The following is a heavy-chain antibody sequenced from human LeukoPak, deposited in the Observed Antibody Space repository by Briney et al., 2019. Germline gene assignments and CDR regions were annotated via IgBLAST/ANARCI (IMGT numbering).Heavy chain of an antibody. D-gene: IGHD1-26*01. J-gene: IGHJ4*02. Sequence: PSETLSLTCTVSGGSISSYYWSWIRQPPGKGLEWIGYICYSGSTNYNPSLKSRVTISVDTSKNQFSLNLSSVTAADTAVYYCARAVVGAHFDYWGQGTLVTVSS. CDR3: ARAVVGAHFDY. V-gene: IGHV4-59*01. CDR1: GGSISSYY. CDR2: ICYSGST.